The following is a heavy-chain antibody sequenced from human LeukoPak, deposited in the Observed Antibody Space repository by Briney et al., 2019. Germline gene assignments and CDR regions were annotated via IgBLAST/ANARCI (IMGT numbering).Heavy chain of an antibody. V-gene: IGHV4-34*01. J-gene: IGHJ4*02. CDR1: GGSFSGYY. CDR2: INHSGST. D-gene: IGHD1-14*01. CDR3: ASGNRKRDKVNYY. Sequence: SETLSLTCAVYGGSFSGYYWSWIRQPPGKGLEWIGEINHSGSTNYNPSLKSRVTISVDTSKNQFSLKLSSVTAADTAVYYCASGNRKRDKVNYYWGQGTLVTVSS.